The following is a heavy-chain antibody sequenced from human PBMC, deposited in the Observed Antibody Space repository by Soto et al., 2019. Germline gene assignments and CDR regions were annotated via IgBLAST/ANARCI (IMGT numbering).Heavy chain of an antibody. CDR3: AREEPHPAPLVF. J-gene: IGHJ4*02. CDR2: ISDDGSNI. Sequence: GGSLRLSCAAYGFTFSRYPMHWVRQAPGKGLEWVAGISDDGSNIQYADSVKGRLTVSRDDSKSTLYLQMNSLGAEDTAEYFCAREEPHPAPLVFWGQGTQVPSPQ. CDR1: GFTFSRYP. V-gene: IGHV3-30-3*01.